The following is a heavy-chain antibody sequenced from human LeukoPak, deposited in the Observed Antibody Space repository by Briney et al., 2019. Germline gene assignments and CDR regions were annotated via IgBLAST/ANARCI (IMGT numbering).Heavy chain of an antibody. CDR1: GFTFSSYA. J-gene: IGHJ4*02. D-gene: IGHD2-21*02. V-gene: IGHV3-23*01. Sequence: GGSLRLSCAASGFTFSSYAMSWVRQAPGKGLEWVSAISGSGGSTYYADSVKGRFTISRDNSKNTLYLQMNSLRAEDTAVYYCAKDSLAYWGGDCSRPLDYWGQGTLVTVSS. CDR2: ISGSGGST. CDR3: AKDSLAYWGGDCSRPLDY.